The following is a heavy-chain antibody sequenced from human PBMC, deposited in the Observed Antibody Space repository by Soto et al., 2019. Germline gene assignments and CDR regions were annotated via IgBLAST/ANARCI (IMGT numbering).Heavy chain of an antibody. CDR3: ASRIVIAAAVFDP. CDR2: IYYSGST. Sequence: SETLSLTCTVSGGSISSYYWSWIRQPPGKGLEWIGYIYYSGSTNYNPSLKSRVTISVDTSKNQFSLKLSSVTAADTAVYYCASRIVIAAAVFDPWGQGTLVTVSS. D-gene: IGHD6-13*01. J-gene: IGHJ5*02. V-gene: IGHV4-59*01. CDR1: GGSISSYY.